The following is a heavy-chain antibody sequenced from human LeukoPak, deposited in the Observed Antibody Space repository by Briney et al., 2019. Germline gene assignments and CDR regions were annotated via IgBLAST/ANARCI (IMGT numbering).Heavy chain of an antibody. V-gene: IGHV4-4*02. Sequence: SETLSLTCTVSDVSIFRSNWWSWVRQSPGKGLEWIGQISPSGSTNYSPSLKSRVTISVDKSKTQFSLKLTSVTAADTAVYYCARLTGYMIEDYFDYWGQGTLVTVSS. CDR1: DVSIFRSNW. CDR3: ARLTGYMIEDYFDY. D-gene: IGHD3-22*01. CDR2: ISPSGST. J-gene: IGHJ4*02.